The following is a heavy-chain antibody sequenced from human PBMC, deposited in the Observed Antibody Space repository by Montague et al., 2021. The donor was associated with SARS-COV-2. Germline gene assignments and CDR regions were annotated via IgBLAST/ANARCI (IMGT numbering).Heavy chain of an antibody. CDR2: IFRSGAT. CDR1: GDSISDYY. Sequence: SETLSLTCTVSGDSISDYYWSWIRQPPGMGLEWIGYIFRSGATNYNPPLKSRVIISLDTSKSQFSLRLSSVTAADTAIYYWASTSRGSRYFYGVDVWGQGTTVTVSS. D-gene: IGHD3-16*02. V-gene: IGHV4-59*01. CDR3: ASTSRGSRYFYGVDV. J-gene: IGHJ6*02.